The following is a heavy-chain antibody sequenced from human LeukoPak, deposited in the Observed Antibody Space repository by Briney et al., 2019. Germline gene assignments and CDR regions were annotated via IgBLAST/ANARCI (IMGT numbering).Heavy chain of an antibody. D-gene: IGHD3-22*01. CDR3: ARGPSGHYDSSGYYYAGQGPHPPHPFDY. J-gene: IGHJ4*02. Sequence: SETLSLTCTVSGGSISSYYWSWIRQPPGKGLEWIGYIYYSGSTNYNPSLKSRVTISVDTSKNQFSLKLSSVTAADTAVYYCARGPSGHYDSSGYYYAGQGPHPPHPFDYWGQGTLVTVSS. V-gene: IGHV4-59*01. CDR2: IYYSGST. CDR1: GGSISSYY.